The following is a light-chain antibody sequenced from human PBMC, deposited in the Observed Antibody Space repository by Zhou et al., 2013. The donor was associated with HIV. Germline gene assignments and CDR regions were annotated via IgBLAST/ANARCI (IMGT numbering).Light chain of an antibody. CDR1: QSLLHSNGYNY. V-gene: IGKV2-28*01. J-gene: IGKJ2*01. CDR2: LGS. CDR3: MQTLQTPYT. Sequence: DIVMTQSPLSLPVTPGEPASISCRSSQSLLHSNGYNYLDWYLQKPGQSPHLLIYLGSNRASGVPDRFSGSGSGTDFTLKISRVEAEDVGVYYCMQTLQTPYTFGPGDQAGDQT.